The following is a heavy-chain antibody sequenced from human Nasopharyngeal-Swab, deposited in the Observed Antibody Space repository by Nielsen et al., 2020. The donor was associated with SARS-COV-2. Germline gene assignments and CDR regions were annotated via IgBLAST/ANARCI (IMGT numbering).Heavy chain of an antibody. V-gene: IGHV3-9*01. Sequence: SLKISCAASGFTFDDYAMHWVRQAPGKGLEWVSGISWNSGSIGYADSVKGRFTISRDNAKNSLYLQMNSLSAEDTALYYCAKDTAYYPVVAFDIWGQGTMVTVSS. D-gene: IGHD3-10*01. CDR3: AKDTAYYPVVAFDI. CDR1: GFTFDDYA. CDR2: ISWNSGSI. J-gene: IGHJ3*02.